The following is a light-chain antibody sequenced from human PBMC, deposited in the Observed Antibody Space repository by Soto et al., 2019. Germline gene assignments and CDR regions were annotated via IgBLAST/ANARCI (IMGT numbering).Light chain of an antibody. CDR2: DNS. V-gene: IGLV1-40*01. Sequence: QSVLTQPPSVSGAPGQRVTISCTWSSSNIGAGYDLHWYQQLPGTAPKLLIYDNSNRPSGVPDRFSGSKSGTSASLAITGLQAEDEADYYCQYYDSSLSAYVFGTGTKVTVL. CDR3: QYYDSSLSAYV. J-gene: IGLJ1*01. CDR1: SSNIGAGYD.